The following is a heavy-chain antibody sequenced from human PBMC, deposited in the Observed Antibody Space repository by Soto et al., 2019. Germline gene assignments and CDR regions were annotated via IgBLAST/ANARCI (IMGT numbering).Heavy chain of an antibody. D-gene: IGHD2-21*02. J-gene: IGHJ5*02. CDR3: ASLVVTAHNWFDP. CDR2: IYYSGST. Sequence: SETLSLTCTFSGGPISSGDYYLSWIRQPPGKGLEWIGYIYYSGSTYYNPSLKSRVTISVDTSKNQFSLKLSSVTAADTAVYYCASLVVTAHNWFDPWGQGTLVTVSS. CDR1: GGPISSGDYY. V-gene: IGHV4-30-4*01.